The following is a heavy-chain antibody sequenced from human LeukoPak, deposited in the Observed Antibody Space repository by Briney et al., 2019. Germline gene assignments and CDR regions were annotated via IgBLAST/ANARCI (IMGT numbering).Heavy chain of an antibody. Sequence: GGSLRLSCAASGFTFSNYAMSWVRQAPGKGLEWVSSLNPSSSSTYYADSVKGRFTISGDNSKNTLYLQMNSLRAEDTAIYYCAKEHMAAAVYYFDYWGQGTLVTVSS. CDR3: AKEHMAAAVYYFDY. CDR2: LNPSSSST. V-gene: IGHV3-23*01. J-gene: IGHJ4*02. CDR1: GFTFSNYA. D-gene: IGHD6-13*01.